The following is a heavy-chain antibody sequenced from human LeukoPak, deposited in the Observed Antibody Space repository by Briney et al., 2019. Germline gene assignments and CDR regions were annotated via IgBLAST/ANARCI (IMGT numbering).Heavy chain of an antibody. CDR1: GFTFSSYA. J-gene: IGHJ4*02. CDR3: AIDYDSTGLYFDY. Sequence: QPGGSLRLSCAASGFTFSSYAMNWVRHAPGKGLEVVSLISVGGGSTHYADSVKGRFTISRDDSKNTLSLQMSSLRAEDTALYYCAIDYDSTGLYFDYWGQGTLVTVSS. V-gene: IGHV3-23*01. D-gene: IGHD3-22*01. CDR2: ISVGGGST.